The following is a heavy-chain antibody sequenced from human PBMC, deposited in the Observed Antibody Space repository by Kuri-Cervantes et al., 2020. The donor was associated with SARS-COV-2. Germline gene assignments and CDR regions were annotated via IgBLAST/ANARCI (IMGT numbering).Heavy chain of an antibody. J-gene: IGHJ6*03. V-gene: IGHV1-8*02. CDR1: GYTFTSYD. CDR2: MNPNSGNT. Sequence: ASVKVSCKASGYTFTSYDINWVRQATGQGLEWMGWMNPNSGNTGYAQKFQGRVTMTRNTSISTAYMELSSLRSEDTAVYYCARSLVFYDFWSGYHYYMDVWGKGTTITAP. CDR3: ARSLVFYDFWSGYHYYMDV. D-gene: IGHD3-3*01.